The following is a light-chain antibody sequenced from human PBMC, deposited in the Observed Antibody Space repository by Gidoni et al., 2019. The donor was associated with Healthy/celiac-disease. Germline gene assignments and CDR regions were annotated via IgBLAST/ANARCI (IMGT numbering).Light chain of an antibody. J-gene: IGLJ2*01. Sequence: SSDLTQDPAVSVALGQTVRITCQGDSLRSYYASWYQQKPGQAPVLFIYGKNNRPSGIPDRFSGSSSGNTAALTITGAQAEDESDYYCNTRDSSGNHVVFGGGTKLTVL. CDR2: GKN. V-gene: IGLV3-19*01. CDR1: SLRSYY. CDR3: NTRDSSGNHVV.